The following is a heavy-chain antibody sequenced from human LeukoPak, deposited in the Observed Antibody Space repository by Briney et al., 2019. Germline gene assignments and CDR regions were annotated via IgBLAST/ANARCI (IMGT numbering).Heavy chain of an antibody. Sequence: GGSLRLSCAASGFTFDDYAMHWVRQAPGKGLEWVSGISWNSGSIGYADSVKGRFTISRDNAKNSLYLQMNSLRAEDTALYYCAKAGRYCSSTSCPPDYYYYMDVWGKGPRSPSP. D-gene: IGHD2-2*01. J-gene: IGHJ6*03. CDR2: ISWNSGSI. CDR1: GFTFDDYA. CDR3: AKAGRYCSSTSCPPDYYYYMDV. V-gene: IGHV3-9*01.